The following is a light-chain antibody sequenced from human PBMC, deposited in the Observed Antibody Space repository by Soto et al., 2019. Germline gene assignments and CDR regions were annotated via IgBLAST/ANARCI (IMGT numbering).Light chain of an antibody. CDR2: DAS. Sequence: EIVLTQSPATLSLSPGARVPLSCRASQSVNSDLAWYHQKPGQAPRLLISDASNRATGIPDRFSGSGSGTDFTLTISRLEPEDFAVYYCQQYGMSRWTFGQGTKVDIK. V-gene: IGKV3-20*01. CDR1: QSVNSD. J-gene: IGKJ1*01. CDR3: QQYGMSRWT.